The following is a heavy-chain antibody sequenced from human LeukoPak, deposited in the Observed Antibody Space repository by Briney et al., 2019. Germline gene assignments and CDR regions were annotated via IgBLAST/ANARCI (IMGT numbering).Heavy chain of an antibody. Sequence: SLKSSCKTSGYTFTSYGISWARHAPRQRLEWMGWISAYNGNTNYAQKLQGRVTMTTDTSTSTAYMELRSLRSDDTAVYYCARDADQWLVYPFDYWGQGTLVTVSS. J-gene: IGHJ4*02. V-gene: IGHV1-18*01. CDR1: GYTFTSYG. CDR3: ARDADQWLVYPFDY. D-gene: IGHD6-19*01. CDR2: ISAYNGNT.